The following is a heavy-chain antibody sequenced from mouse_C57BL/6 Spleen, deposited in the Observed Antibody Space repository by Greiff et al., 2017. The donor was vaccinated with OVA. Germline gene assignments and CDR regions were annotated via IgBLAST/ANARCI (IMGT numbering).Heavy chain of an antibody. CDR1: GYAFSSSW. Sequence: QVQLQQSGPELVKPGASVKISCKASGYAFSSSWMNWVKQRPGKGLEWIGRIYPGDGDTNYNGKFKGKATLTADKSSSTAYMQLSSLTSEDSAVYFCATKKRDGSSYSGFVYWGQGTLVTVSA. CDR2: IYPGDGDT. CDR3: ATKKRDGSSYSGFVY. J-gene: IGHJ3*01. D-gene: IGHD1-1*01. V-gene: IGHV1-82*01.